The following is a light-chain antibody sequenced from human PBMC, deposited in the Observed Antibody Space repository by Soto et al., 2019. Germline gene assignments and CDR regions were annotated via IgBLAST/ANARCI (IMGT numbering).Light chain of an antibody. CDR3: ASYTTTFSYV. CDR1: SSDVGGYNY. J-gene: IGLJ1*01. CDR2: DVS. Sequence: QSALTQPASVSGSPGPLITISCPGNSSDVGGYNYVSWYQQHPGKAPKLMIYDVSNRPSGVSNRFSGSKSGNTASLTISGLQAKDEADYYCASYTTTFSYVFGSGTTVTV. V-gene: IGLV2-14*01.